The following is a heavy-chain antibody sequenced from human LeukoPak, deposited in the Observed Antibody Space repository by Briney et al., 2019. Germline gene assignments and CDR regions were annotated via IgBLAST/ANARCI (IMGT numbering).Heavy chain of an antibody. Sequence: GGSLRLSCAASGFTFSNYAMSWVRQAPGKGLEWVSAISGSGGSSYYADCVKGRFTISRDNSKSTLYLQMNSLRAEDTAVYYCALNGREVPSGAFDIWGQGTMVTVSS. V-gene: IGHV3-23*01. D-gene: IGHD3-16*02. CDR1: GFTFSNYA. J-gene: IGHJ3*02. CDR2: ISGSGGSS. CDR3: ALNGREVPSGAFDI.